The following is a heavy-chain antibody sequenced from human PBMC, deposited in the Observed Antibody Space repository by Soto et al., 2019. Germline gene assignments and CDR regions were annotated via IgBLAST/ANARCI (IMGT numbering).Heavy chain of an antibody. Sequence: GESLRLSCAASGFPFRSYTMNWVRQAPGKGLAWVSSVSSSSTYIYYADSVKGRFTISRDNAKNSLYLQMNSLRAEDTAVYFCAREYSSGWHDYWGQGTLVTVSS. D-gene: IGHD6-19*01. J-gene: IGHJ4*02. CDR1: GFPFRSYT. CDR3: AREYSSGWHDY. V-gene: IGHV3-21*01. CDR2: VSSSSTYI.